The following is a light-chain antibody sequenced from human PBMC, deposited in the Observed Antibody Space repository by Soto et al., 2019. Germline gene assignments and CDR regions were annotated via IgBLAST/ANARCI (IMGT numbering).Light chain of an antibody. CDR1: QTISSW. V-gene: IGKV1-5*01. Sequence: DIQMTQSPSTLPASVGDRVTITCRASQTISSWLAWYQQKPGKAPDLLIYDASRLAGGVPSRFSGSESGTEFTLTIGSLQPDDFAVYYCQQYDTSPYTFGQGTTVDIK. CDR3: QQYDTSPYT. J-gene: IGKJ2*01. CDR2: DAS.